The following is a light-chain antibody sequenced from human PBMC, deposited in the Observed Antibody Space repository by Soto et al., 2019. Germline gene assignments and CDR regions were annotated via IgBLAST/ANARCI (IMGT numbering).Light chain of an antibody. V-gene: IGKV3-20*01. J-gene: IGKJ5*01. CDR3: QQYGSSPPSVT. CDR2: GAS. CDR1: HSVSSAY. Sequence: EIVFTHSPGTLSVSQGERVTLSCRASHSVSSAYLAWYQQKRGQAPRLLIYGASTRATGIPDRFSGSGSGTDFTLTISRLEPEDFAVDYCQQYGSSPPSVTFGQGTRLEI.